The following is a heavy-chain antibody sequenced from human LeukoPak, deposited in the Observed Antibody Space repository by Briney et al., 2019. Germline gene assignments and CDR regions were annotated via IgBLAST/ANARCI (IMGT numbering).Heavy chain of an antibody. CDR3: ATVVIAVAGNHYFDY. J-gene: IGHJ4*02. D-gene: IGHD6-19*01. CDR2: FDPEDGET. V-gene: IGHV1-24*01. Sequence: ASVKVSCKVSGYTLTELSMHWVRQAPGKGLEWMGGFDPEDGETIYAQKFQGRVTMTEDTSTDTAYMELSSPRSEDTAVYYCATVVIAVAGNHYFDYWGQGTLVTVSS. CDR1: GYTLTELS.